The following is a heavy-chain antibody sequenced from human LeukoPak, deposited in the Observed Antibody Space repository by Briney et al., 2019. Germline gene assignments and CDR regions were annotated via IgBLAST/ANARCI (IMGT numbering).Heavy chain of an antibody. Sequence: SETLSLTCTVSGGSISSYYWSWIRQPPGKGLEWIGYIYYSGTTNYNPSLKSRVTISVDTSKDQFSLKLSSVTAADTAVYYCARGVYIAAAQYGYWGQGTLVSVSS. J-gene: IGHJ4*02. CDR1: GGSISSYY. CDR2: IYYSGTT. V-gene: IGHV4-59*01. CDR3: ARGVYIAAAQYGY. D-gene: IGHD6-13*01.